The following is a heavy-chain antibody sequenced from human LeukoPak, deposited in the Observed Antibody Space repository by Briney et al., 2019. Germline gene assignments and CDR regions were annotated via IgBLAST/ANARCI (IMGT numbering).Heavy chain of an antibody. CDR3: TRENYVPDS. Sequence: PGGSLGPSCAASGYRFSPYWMSWVRQTPGKGLEWVASISDGGRATYYGDSVRGRFTISRDDARNSLFLQMNGLRADDTAVYYCTRENYVPDSWGQGTLVTVSS. D-gene: IGHD3-10*02. CDR2: ISDGGRAT. V-gene: IGHV3-7*03. CDR1: GYRFSPYW. J-gene: IGHJ5*02.